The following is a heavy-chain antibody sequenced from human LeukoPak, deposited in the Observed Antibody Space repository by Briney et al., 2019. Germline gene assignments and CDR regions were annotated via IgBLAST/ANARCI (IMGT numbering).Heavy chain of an antibody. J-gene: IGHJ6*03. CDR2: INHSGST. Sequence: SETLSLTCAVYGGSFSGYYWSWIRQPPEKGLEWIGEINHSGSTNYNPSLKSRGTISVDTSKNQFSLKLSSVTAADTAVYYCARGLDIVVVPAAVFMDVWGKGTTVTVSS. CDR3: ARGLDIVVVPAAVFMDV. V-gene: IGHV4-34*01. CDR1: GGSFSGYY. D-gene: IGHD2-2*03.